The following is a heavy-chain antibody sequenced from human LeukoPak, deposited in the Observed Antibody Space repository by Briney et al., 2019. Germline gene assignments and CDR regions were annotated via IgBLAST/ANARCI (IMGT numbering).Heavy chain of an antibody. V-gene: IGHV3-23*01. CDR3: STDPATVGITTRDF. J-gene: IGHJ4*02. CDR1: GFIFSNYV. CDR2: ISGRGVST. Sequence: GGSLRLSCAGSGFIFSNYVMNWVRQAPGKGLEWVSSISGRGVSTNYADYVKGRFTISRDNSKSTIYLQMNSLRAEDTAVYYLSTDPATVGITTRDFWGQGTLVTVSS. D-gene: IGHD1-26*01.